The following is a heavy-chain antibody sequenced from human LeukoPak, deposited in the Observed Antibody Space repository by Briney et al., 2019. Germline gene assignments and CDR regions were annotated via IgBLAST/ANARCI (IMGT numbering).Heavy chain of an antibody. CDR2: IYYNGIS. Sequence: PSETLSLTCTVSGGSISGYYWSWIRQPPGKGLEWIAYIYYNGISNYNPSLKSRVVISVDSSKNQFSLKVNSVTAADTAVYYCASISVGTNWFDPWGQGTPVTVSS. D-gene: IGHD1-1*01. J-gene: IGHJ5*02. CDR1: GGSISGYY. V-gene: IGHV4-59*12. CDR3: ASISVGTNWFDP.